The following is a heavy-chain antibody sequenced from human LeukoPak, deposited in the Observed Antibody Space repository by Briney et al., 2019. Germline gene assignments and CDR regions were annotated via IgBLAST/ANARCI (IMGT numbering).Heavy chain of an antibody. D-gene: IGHD2-2*01. CDR3: ALRGHCHSSRCYGEYFDY. CDR2: ISAYNGET. CDR1: GYSFTSYG. J-gene: IGHJ4*02. Sequence: ASVKVSCKTSGYSFTSYGISWVRQAPGQGLEWMGWISAYNGETKSAQKIQGRLTMTTDTSTSTAYMELRSLRSDDTAIYYCALRGHCHSSRCYGEYFDYWGQGTRVTVSS. V-gene: IGHV1-18*01.